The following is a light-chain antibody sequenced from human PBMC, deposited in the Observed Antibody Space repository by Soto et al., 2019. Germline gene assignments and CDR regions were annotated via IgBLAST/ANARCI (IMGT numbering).Light chain of an antibody. CDR3: QLRSNWYT. CDR1: QSVSNF. CDR2: DAS. J-gene: IGKJ2*01. Sequence: EIVLTQSPATLSLSLGERATLSCRASQSVSNFLAWYQQKPGQVPRLLIYDASKRATGIPARFSGSGSGTDFTLTISSLEPEDSAVYYCQLRSNWYTFGQGTKLEI. V-gene: IGKV3-11*01.